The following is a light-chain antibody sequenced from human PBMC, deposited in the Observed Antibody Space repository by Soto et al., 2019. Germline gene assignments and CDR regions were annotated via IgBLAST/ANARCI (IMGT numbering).Light chain of an antibody. CDR2: DAS. J-gene: IGKJ1*01. CDR3: QQYNSYSWT. CDR1: QSISSW. V-gene: IGKV1-5*01. Sequence: DVKMTQSPSTLSATVGDRVXXXXXASQSISSWLAWYQQKPGKAPKLLIYDASSLESGVPSRFSGSGSGTEFTLTISSLQPDDFATYYCQQYNSYSWTFGQGSKV.